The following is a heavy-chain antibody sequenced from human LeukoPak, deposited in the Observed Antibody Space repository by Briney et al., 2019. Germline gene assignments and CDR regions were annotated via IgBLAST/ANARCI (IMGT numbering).Heavy chain of an antibody. V-gene: IGHV3-30*04. CDR1: GFTFSNHA. Sequence: GGSLRLSCTASGFTFSNHALHWVRQAPGKGLEWLTVISYDGRNEYYADSVTGRFTISRDNSKNAVSLQLNSLRVEDAAVYYCARDSRMQSGQQVEDGFHYWGQGTLVTVSS. J-gene: IGHJ4*02. CDR3: ARDSRMQSGQQVEDGFHY. D-gene: IGHD5-24*01. CDR2: ISYDGRNE.